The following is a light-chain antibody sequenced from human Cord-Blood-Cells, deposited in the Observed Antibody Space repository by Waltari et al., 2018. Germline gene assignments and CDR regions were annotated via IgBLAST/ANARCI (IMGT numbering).Light chain of an antibody. CDR1: RLDLGGYNY. CDR2: VVS. CDR3: SSYTSSSTLV. V-gene: IGLV2-14*03. J-gene: IGLJ3*02. Sequence: QSALTQSASVFGSPVQSGTIACPGTRLDLGGYNYVSWYQQHPGKAPTLMIYVVSKRPSGVSNRFSGSKSVNTASLTISGLQAEDEADYYCSSYTSSSTLVFGGGTKLTVL.